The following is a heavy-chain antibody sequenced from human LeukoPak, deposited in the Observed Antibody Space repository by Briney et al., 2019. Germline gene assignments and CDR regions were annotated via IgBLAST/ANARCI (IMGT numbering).Heavy chain of an antibody. Sequence: GGSLRLSCAASGFTFSGYWMHWVRQAPGKGLVWVSRISDGGSTTTYADSVKGRFTISRDNAKNTLYLQMNGLRAEDTAVYYCSRSAYYDGSGNYYDYWGQGTLATVSS. J-gene: IGHJ4*02. D-gene: IGHD3-22*01. CDR1: GFTFSGYW. V-gene: IGHV3-74*01. CDR3: SRSAYYDGSGNYYDY. CDR2: ISDGGSTT.